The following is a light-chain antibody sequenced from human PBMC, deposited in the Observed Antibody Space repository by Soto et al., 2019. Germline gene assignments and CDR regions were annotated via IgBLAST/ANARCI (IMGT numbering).Light chain of an antibody. CDR1: SSDVGGYNY. J-gene: IGLJ1*01. CDR3: SSYTSSSTYV. V-gene: IGLV2-14*01. CDR2: DVS. Sequence: QLVLTQPASVSGSPGQSITIACTGTSSDVGGYNYVSWYQQYPGKAPRLVISDVSNRPSGVSNRFSGSKSGNSASLTISGLQAEDEADYYCSSYTSSSTYVFGTGTKLTVL.